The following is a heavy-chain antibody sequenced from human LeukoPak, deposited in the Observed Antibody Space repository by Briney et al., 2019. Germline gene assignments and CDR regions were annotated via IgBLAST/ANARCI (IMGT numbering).Heavy chain of an antibody. D-gene: IGHD3-10*01. CDR2: IRYDGSNK. Sequence: GGSLRLSCAASGFTFSSYGMHWVRQAPGKGLEWVAFIRYDGSNKYYADSVKGRFTISRDNSKNTLYLQMNSLRAEDTAVYYCAKEAVRGVNRGYYFDYWGQGTLVTVSS. CDR1: GFTFSSYG. J-gene: IGHJ4*02. V-gene: IGHV3-30*02. CDR3: AKEAVRGVNRGYYFDY.